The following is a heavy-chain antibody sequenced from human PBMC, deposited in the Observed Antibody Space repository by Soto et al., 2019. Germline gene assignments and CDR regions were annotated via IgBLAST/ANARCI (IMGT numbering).Heavy chain of an antibody. Sequence: WASVKVSCKASGGTFSSYAISWVRQAPGQGLEWMGGIIPIFGTANYAQKFQGRVTITADESTSTAYMELSSLRSEDTAVYYCASQNDCSSTSCYTAPNDAFDIWGQGTMVTVSS. J-gene: IGHJ3*02. CDR1: GGTFSSYA. D-gene: IGHD2-2*02. V-gene: IGHV1-69*13. CDR3: ASQNDCSSTSCYTAPNDAFDI. CDR2: IIPIFGTA.